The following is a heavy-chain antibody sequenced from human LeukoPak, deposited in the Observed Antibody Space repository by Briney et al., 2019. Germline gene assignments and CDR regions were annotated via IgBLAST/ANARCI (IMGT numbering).Heavy chain of an antibody. J-gene: IGHJ5*02. V-gene: IGHV4-59*08. CDR2: IYYSGST. CDR3: ARQKGYCSSTSCYGNWFDP. CDR1: GGSISSYY. Sequence: KSSETLSLTCTVSGGSISSYYWSWIRQPPVKGLEWIGYIYYSGSTNYNPSIKSRVTISVDTSKNQFSLKLSSVTAADTAVYYCARQKGYCSSTSCYGNWFDPWGQGTLVTVSS. D-gene: IGHD2-2*01.